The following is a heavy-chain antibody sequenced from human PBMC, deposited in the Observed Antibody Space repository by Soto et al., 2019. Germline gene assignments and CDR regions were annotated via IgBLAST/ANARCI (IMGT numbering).Heavy chain of an antibody. Sequence: GGSLRLSCAASGFTFSSYVMSCVRQAPGKGLEWVSAISGSGGSTYYADSVKGRFTISRDNSKNTLYLQMNSLRAEDTAVYYCAKAGLSGYFDYWGQGTLVTVSS. CDR2: ISGSGGST. CDR1: GFTFSSYV. V-gene: IGHV3-23*01. D-gene: IGHD3-10*01. J-gene: IGHJ4*02. CDR3: AKAGLSGYFDY.